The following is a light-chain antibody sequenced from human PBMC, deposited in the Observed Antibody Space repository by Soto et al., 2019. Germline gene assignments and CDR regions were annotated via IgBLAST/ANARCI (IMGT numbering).Light chain of an antibody. CDR3: ETWDSNTRV. V-gene: IGLV4-60*02. CDR1: SGHSSYI. CDR2: LEGSGTY. J-gene: IGLJ3*02. Sequence: QSVLTQSSSASASLGSSAKFTCTLSSGHSSYIIAWHQQQPGKAPRYLMKLEGSGTYNKGSGVPDRSSGSSSGADRYLTISNLQFEDEADYYCETWDSNTRVFGGGTKLTVL.